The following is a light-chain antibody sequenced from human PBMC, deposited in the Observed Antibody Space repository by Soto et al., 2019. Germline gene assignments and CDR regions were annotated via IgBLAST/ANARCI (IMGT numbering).Light chain of an antibody. J-gene: IGKJ1*01. CDR3: QQYYRPWT. CDR2: WAS. V-gene: IGKV4-1*01. Sequence: DIVMTQSPDSLAVSLGERATINCKSSQSVLYSSINKNYLAWYQQKPGQPPKLLIYWASTHESGVPDRLSGSGSGTDFTLTISSLQAEGVSVYYCQQYYRPWTFGQGTKGEIK. CDR1: QSVLYSSINKNY.